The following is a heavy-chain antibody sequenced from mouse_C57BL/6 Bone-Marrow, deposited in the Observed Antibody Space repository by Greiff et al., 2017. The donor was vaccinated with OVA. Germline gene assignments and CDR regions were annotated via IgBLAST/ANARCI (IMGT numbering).Heavy chain of an antibody. CDR2: INPSSGYT. CDR3: ARDYDYYYYAMDY. D-gene: IGHD2-4*01. J-gene: IGHJ4*01. Sequence: VQLQQSGAELAKPGASVKLSCKASGYTFTSYWMHWVKQRPGQGLEWIGYINPSSGYTKYNQKFKDKATLTADKSSSTAYMQLSSLTYEDSAVYDCARDYDYYYYAMDYWGQGTSVTVSS. CDR1: GYTFTSYW. V-gene: IGHV1-7*01.